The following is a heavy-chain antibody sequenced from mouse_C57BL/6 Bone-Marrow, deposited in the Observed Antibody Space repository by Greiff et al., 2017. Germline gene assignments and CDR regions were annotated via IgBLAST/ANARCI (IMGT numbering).Heavy chain of an antibody. CDR3: ARWAYGNYVSWYAY. V-gene: IGHV1-4*01. CDR2: INPSSGYT. CDR1: GYTFTSYT. D-gene: IGHD2-1*01. J-gene: IGHJ3*01. Sequence: QVQLKQSGAELARPGASVKMSCKASGYTFTSYTMHWVKQRPGQGLEWIGYINPSSGYTKYNQKFKDKATYTAYTYSSTAYMQLSSLTSEDSAVYYCARWAYGNYVSWYAYWCQGTLVTVSA.